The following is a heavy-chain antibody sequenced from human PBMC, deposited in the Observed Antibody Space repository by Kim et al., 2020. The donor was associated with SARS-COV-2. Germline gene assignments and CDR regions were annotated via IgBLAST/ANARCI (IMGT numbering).Heavy chain of an antibody. CDR2: IWYDGSNK. CDR1: GFTFGSYG. Sequence: GGSLRLSCAASGFTFGSYGMHWVRQAPGKGLEWVAVIWYDGSNKYYADSVKGRFTISRDNSKNTLYLQMNSLRAEDTAVYYCARDTRDYYGMDVWGQGTTVTVSS. CDR3: ARDTRDYYGMDV. J-gene: IGHJ6*02. V-gene: IGHV3-33*01.